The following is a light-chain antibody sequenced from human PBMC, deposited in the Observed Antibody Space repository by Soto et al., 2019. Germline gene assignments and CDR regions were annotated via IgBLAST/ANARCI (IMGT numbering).Light chain of an antibody. Sequence: NFMLTQPHSVPESQGKTVTISCTGRSGRIANKYVQWYQQRPGSAPATVIYEDNQSPSGVPDRVSGSIASSSNSASLAFAGLQTEGEADYYWQSYDSTNVVFGGGTKVTVL. CDR1: SGRIANKY. CDR2: EDN. V-gene: IGLV6-57*02. J-gene: IGLJ2*01. CDR3: QSYDSTNVV.